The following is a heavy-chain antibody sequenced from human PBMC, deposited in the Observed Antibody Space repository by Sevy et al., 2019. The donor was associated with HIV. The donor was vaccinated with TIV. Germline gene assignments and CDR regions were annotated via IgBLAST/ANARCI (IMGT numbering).Heavy chain of an antibody. CDR2: ISYDGSNK. Sequence: GGSLRLSCAASGFTFSSYAMHWVRQAPGKGLEWVAVISYDGSNKYYADSVKGRFTISRDNSKNTLYLQMNSLRAEDTAVYYCAGGGTMIVVVLDAFDIWGQGTMVTVSS. CDR1: GFTFSSYA. D-gene: IGHD3-22*01. CDR3: AGGGTMIVVVLDAFDI. J-gene: IGHJ3*02. V-gene: IGHV3-30-3*01.